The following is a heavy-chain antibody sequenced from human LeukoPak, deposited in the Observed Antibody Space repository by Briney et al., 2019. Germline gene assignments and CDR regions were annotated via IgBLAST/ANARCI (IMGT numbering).Heavy chain of an antibody. CDR3: ARVNYARYYYGMDV. D-gene: IGHD4-11*01. CDR2: ISSSGSTI. CDR1: GFTFSSYA. J-gene: IGHJ6*02. Sequence: GGSLRLSCAASGFTFSSYAMSWIRQAPGKGLEWVSYISSSGSTIYYADSVEGRFTISRDNAKNSPYLQMNSLRAEDTAVYYCARVNYARYYYGMDVWGQGTTVTVSS. V-gene: IGHV3-11*01.